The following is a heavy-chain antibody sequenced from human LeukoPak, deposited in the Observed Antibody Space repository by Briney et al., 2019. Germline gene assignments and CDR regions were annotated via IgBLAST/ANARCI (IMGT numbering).Heavy chain of an antibody. Sequence: APVKVSCKASGYTFTSYGISWVRQAPGQGLEWMGWISAYNGNTNYAQKLQGRVTMTTDTSTSTAYMELRSLRSDDTAVYYCARSRDSYGYRAFFDYWGQGTLVTVSS. J-gene: IGHJ4*02. CDR2: ISAYNGNT. D-gene: IGHD5-18*01. V-gene: IGHV1-18*01. CDR1: GYTFTSYG. CDR3: ARSRDSYGYRAFFDY.